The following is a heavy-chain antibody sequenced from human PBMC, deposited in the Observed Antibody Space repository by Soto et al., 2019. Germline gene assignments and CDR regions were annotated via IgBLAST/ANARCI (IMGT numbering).Heavy chain of an antibody. CDR3: AIPDGEVPTAMRGPNYYYYGMDV. D-gene: IGHD2-2*01. CDR2: IYYSGST. J-gene: IGHJ6*02. CDR1: GGSISSSSYY. Sequence: SETLSLTCTVSGGSISSSSYYWGWIRQPPGKGLEWIGSIYYSGSTYYNPSLNSRVTISVDTSKNQFSLKLSSVTAADTAVYYCAIPDGEVPTAMRGPNYYYYGMDVWGQGTTVTVSS. V-gene: IGHV4-39*01.